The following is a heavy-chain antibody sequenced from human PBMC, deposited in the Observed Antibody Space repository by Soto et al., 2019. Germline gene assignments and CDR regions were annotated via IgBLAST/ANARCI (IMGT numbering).Heavy chain of an antibody. CDR3: ARGLIGGSSPLEK. V-gene: IGHV4-34*01. CDR2: INHSGST. D-gene: IGHD6-13*01. CDR1: GGSFSGYY. Sequence: PSETLSLTCAAYGGSFSGYYWSWIRQPPGKGLEWIGEINHSGSTNYNPSLKSRVTISVDTSKNQFSLKLSSVTAADTAVYYCARGLIGGSSPLEKWGQGTLVTVSS. J-gene: IGHJ4*02.